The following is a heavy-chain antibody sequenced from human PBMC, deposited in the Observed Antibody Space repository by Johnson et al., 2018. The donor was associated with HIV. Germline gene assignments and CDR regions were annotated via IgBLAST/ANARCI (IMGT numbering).Heavy chain of an antibody. D-gene: IGHD1-26*01. J-gene: IGHJ3*02. Sequence: QVQLVESGGGVVQPGRSLRLSCAASGFTFSSYAMHWVRQAPGKGLEWVAVISYDGSNKYYADSVKGRFTISRDDSKNTLYLQMNSLKTEDTAVYSCTTDWGSYHEYAFDIWGQGTMVTVSS. V-gene: IGHV3-30*04. CDR1: GFTFSSYA. CDR2: ISYDGSNK. CDR3: TTDWGSYHEYAFDI.